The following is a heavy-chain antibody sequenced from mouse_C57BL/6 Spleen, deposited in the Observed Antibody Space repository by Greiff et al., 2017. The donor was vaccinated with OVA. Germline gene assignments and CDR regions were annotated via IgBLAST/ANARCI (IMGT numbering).Heavy chain of an antibody. J-gene: IGHJ1*03. CDR1: GFTFSDAW. Sequence: EVQLVESGGGLVQPGGSMKLSCAASGFTFSDAWMDWVRQSPEKGLEWVAEIRNKANNHATYYAESVKGRFTISRDDSKSSVYLQMNSLRAEDTGIYYWTRGNYYGSSNWYFDVWGTGTTVTVSS. CDR2: IRNKANNHAT. D-gene: IGHD1-1*01. V-gene: IGHV6-6*01. CDR3: TRGNYYGSSNWYFDV.